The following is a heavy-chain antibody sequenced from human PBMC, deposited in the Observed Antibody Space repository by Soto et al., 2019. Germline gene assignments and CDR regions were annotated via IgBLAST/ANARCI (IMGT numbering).Heavy chain of an antibody. CDR2: ISCSGGST. Sequence: GGSLRLSCAASGFTFSSYAMSWVRQAPGKGLEWVSAISCSGGSTYYADSVKVRFTISRDNSNNTLYLQMNSLRAEDTAVYYCAKEGISSSWYRGYFHXWGQGTPFTASX. CDR3: AKEGISSSWYRGYFHX. CDR1: GFTFSSYA. V-gene: IGHV3-23*01. J-gene: IGHJ4*02. D-gene: IGHD6-13*01.